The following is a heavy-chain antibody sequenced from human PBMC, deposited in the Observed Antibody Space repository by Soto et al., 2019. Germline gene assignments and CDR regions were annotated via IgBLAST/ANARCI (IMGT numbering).Heavy chain of an antibody. CDR1: GFTFSSYG. J-gene: IGHJ3*02. CDR2: ISYDGSNK. CDR3: AKGRTSGADTAMVDDAFDI. Sequence: QVQLVESGGGVVQPGRSLRLSCAASGFTFSSYGMHWVRQAPGKGLEWVAVISYDGSNKYYADSVKGRFTISRDNSKNPLYLQMNSLRAEDTAVYYCAKGRTSGADTAMVDDAFDIWGQGTMVTVSS. V-gene: IGHV3-30*18. D-gene: IGHD5-18*01.